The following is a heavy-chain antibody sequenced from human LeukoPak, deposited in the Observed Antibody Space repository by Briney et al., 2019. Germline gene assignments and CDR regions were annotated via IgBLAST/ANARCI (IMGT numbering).Heavy chain of an antibody. V-gene: IGHV1-46*01. CDR3: ARDGGGSYDEKYYFDY. CDR1: GYTFTGYY. CDR2: INPSGGST. Sequence: ASVKVSCKASGYTFTGYYMHWVRQAPGQGLEWMGIINPSGGSTSYAQKFQGRVTMTRDTSTSTVYMELSSLRSEDTAVYYCARDGGGSYDEKYYFDYWGQGTLVTVSS. D-gene: IGHD1-26*01. J-gene: IGHJ4*02.